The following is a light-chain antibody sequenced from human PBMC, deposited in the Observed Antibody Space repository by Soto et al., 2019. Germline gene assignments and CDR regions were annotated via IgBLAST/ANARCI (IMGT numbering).Light chain of an antibody. CDR3: QQYNNWPPWT. V-gene: IGKV3-15*01. CDR1: QSVSSN. Sequence: VMTQSPATLSVSPGERATLSCRSSQSVSSNLAWYQQKPGQAPRLLMYGASTRATGIPARFSGSGSGTEFTLTISSLQSEDFAFYYCQQYNNWPPWTFGQGTKVDI. J-gene: IGKJ1*01. CDR2: GAS.